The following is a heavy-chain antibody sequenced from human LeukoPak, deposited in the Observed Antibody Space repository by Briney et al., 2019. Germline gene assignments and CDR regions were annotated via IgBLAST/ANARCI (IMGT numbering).Heavy chain of an antibody. Sequence: GGSLRLSCAVSGFTFSTYAVSWVRQAPGKGLEWVSVISGSGGNTYYADSVKGRFTISRDNSKNTVYLQMNSLRSDDTAVYYCARDTARYSSDTSGYYGFDYWGQGTLVTVSS. V-gene: IGHV3-23*01. CDR3: ARDTARYSSDTSGYYGFDY. CDR2: ISGSGGNT. J-gene: IGHJ4*02. D-gene: IGHD3-22*01. CDR1: GFTFSTYA.